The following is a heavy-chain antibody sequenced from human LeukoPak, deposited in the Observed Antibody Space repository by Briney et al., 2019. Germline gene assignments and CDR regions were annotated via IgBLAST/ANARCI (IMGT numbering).Heavy chain of an antibody. D-gene: IGHD1-26*01. J-gene: IGHJ4*02. CDR3: ARPSQYSGSYFDS. CDR1: GFSFSGYW. Sequence: GGSLRLSCAASGFSFSGYWMGWVRQAPEKGLEWVANIAHDGSEKKYVDSVRGHFTISRDNAKNTLYLQINGLTVEDTGVYYCARPSQYSGSYFDSWGQGTLVTVSS. V-gene: IGHV3-7*01. CDR2: IAHDGSEK.